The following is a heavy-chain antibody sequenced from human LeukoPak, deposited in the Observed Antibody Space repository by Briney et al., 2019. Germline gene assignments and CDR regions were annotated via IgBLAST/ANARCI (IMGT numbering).Heavy chain of an antibody. J-gene: IGHJ4*02. Sequence: ASVKVSCKALGYTFTDHYFHWLRQAPGQGVEWMGWIHHGWGDTNYAQKFQVRVSLTRDTSLSTAYMELSGLTSDDTAVYFCARDHNWGPDYWGQGTLVSVSS. CDR2: IHHGWGDT. V-gene: IGHV1-2*02. D-gene: IGHD7-27*01. CDR1: GYTFTDHY. CDR3: ARDHNWGPDY.